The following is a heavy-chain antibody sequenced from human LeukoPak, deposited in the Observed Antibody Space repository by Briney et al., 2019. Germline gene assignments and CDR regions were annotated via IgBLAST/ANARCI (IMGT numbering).Heavy chain of an antibody. J-gene: IGHJ4*02. V-gene: IGHV3-33*01. CDR2: IWYDGSHK. Sequence: GGSLRLSCVASGFTFSSYGFHWVRQAPGKGLEWVAFIWYDGSHKYYADSVKGRFTISRDNSKNTLYLQMNSLRAEDTAVYYCARDRPYCSSTSCLFDYWGQGTLVTVSS. CDR3: ARDRPYCSSTSCLFDY. D-gene: IGHD2-2*01. CDR1: GFTFSSYG.